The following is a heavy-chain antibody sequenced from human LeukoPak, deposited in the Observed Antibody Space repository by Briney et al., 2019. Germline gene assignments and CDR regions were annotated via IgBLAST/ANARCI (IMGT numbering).Heavy chain of an antibody. J-gene: IGHJ4*02. Sequence: PPGGSLKLSCAASGFTFSSYWMGWVRQAPGKGLEWVANIKQDGSEKYYVDSVKGRLTISRDNAKNSLFLQMNSLRAEDTAVYYCARDVRDSRPKYYFDYWGQGTLVTVSS. V-gene: IGHV3-7*01. CDR2: IKQDGSEK. CDR3: ARDVRDSRPKYYFDY. D-gene: IGHD6-13*01. CDR1: GFTFSSYW.